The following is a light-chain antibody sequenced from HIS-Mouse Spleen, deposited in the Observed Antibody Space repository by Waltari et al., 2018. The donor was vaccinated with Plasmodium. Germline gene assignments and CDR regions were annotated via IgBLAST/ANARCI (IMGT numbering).Light chain of an antibody. CDR2: EVS. CDR3: SSYAGSNNLV. CDR1: SRHVGCYTY. Sequence: QSALTQPPSASRSPGQSVTLSCTGPSRHVGCYTYVSWYQQHPGKAPKLMIYEVSKRPSGVPDRFSGSKSGNTASLTVAGLQAEDEADYYCSSYAGSNNLVFGGGTKLTVL. V-gene: IGLV2-8*01. J-gene: IGLJ2*01.